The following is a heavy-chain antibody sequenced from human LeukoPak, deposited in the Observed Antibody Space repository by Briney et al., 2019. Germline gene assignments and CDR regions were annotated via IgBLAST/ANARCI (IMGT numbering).Heavy chain of an antibody. J-gene: IGHJ4*02. Sequence: GASLQISSEGSGSIFPTYWIAWVRPLRGKGLEWMGIIYPDESNIRYSPSFQGHVTISSDKSISTAYLQWSSLKASDTAMYYCARPPSRGYSSSFEYWGQGTLVTVSS. D-gene: IGHD2-2*03. CDR3: ARPPSRGYSSSFEY. V-gene: IGHV5-51*01. CDR1: GSIFPTYW. CDR2: IYPDESNI.